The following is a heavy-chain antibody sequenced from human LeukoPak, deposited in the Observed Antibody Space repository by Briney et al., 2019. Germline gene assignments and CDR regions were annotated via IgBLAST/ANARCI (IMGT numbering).Heavy chain of an antibody. CDR3: AGIPRGYDQNYYFDY. D-gene: IGHD5-12*01. Sequence: GASVKVSCKASGGTFSSYAISWVRQAPGQGLEWMGGIIPIFGTANYAQKFQGGVTITADESTSTAYMELSSLRSEDTAVYYCAGIPRGYDQNYYFDYWGQGTLVTVSS. CDR1: GGTFSSYA. CDR2: IIPIFGTA. V-gene: IGHV1-69*13. J-gene: IGHJ4*02.